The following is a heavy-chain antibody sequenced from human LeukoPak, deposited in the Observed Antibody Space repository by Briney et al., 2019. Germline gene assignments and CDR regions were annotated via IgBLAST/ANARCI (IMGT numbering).Heavy chain of an antibody. CDR1: GFTFSSYA. Sequence: GRSLRLSCAASGFTFSSYAMHWVRQAPVKGLEWVAVISYDGSNKYYADSVKGRFTISRDNSKNTLYLQMNSLRAEDTAVYYCARDQTYYYDSSGSPPIYYYYGMDVWGQGTTVTVSS. CDR2: ISYDGSNK. J-gene: IGHJ6*02. D-gene: IGHD3-22*01. CDR3: ARDQTYYYDSSGSPPIYYYYGMDV. V-gene: IGHV3-30-3*01.